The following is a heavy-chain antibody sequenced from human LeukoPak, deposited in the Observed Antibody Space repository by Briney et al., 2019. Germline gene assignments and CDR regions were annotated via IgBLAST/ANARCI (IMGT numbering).Heavy chain of an antibody. CDR2: INHSGST. V-gene: IGHV4-38-2*01. J-gene: IGHJ6*03. CDR1: GDSISSSYF. CDR3: ARLGRLWFGELAHYYYMDV. Sequence: SETLSLTCSVSGDSISSSYFWGWIRQPPGKGLEWIGEINHSGSTNYNPSLKSRVTISVDTSKNQFSLKLSSVTAADTAVYYCARLGRLWFGELAHYYYMDVWGKGTTVTISS. D-gene: IGHD3-10*01.